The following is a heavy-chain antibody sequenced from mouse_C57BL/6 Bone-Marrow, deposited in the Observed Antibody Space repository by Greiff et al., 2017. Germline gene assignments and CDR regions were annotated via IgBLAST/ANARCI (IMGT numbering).Heavy chain of an antibody. CDR1: GYTFTSYG. CDR3: AKNRVYAMDY. CDR2: IYPRSGNT. Sequence: QVHVKQSGAELARPGASVKLSCKASGYTFTSYGIRWVKQRPGQGLEWIGEIYPRSGNTYYNEKFKGKATLTADKSSSTAYMELRSLTSEDSAVYFCAKNRVYAMDYWGQGTSVTVSS. J-gene: IGHJ4*01. V-gene: IGHV1-81*01.